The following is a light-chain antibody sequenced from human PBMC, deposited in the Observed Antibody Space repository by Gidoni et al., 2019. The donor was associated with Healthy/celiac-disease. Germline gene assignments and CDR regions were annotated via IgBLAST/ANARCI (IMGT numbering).Light chain of an antibody. CDR2: KAS. CDR1: QSIGDW. CDR3: HHYSNLWT. Sequence: DIQMTQSPSTLSASIGDRVTVTCRASQSIGDWLAWYQQKPGEAPKLLIYKASRLEGGVPSRFSGSGSGTEFTLTINSLQPDDFATYYCHHYSNLWTFXQXSKVDIK. V-gene: IGKV1-5*03. J-gene: IGKJ1*01.